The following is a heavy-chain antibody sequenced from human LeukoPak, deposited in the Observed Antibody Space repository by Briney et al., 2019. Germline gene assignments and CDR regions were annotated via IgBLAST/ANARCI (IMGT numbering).Heavy chain of an antibody. Sequence: GESLKISCKGSGYSFTSYWIGWVRQMPGKGLEWMGIIYPGGSDATYSPSFQGQITISADTSISTAYLQWSSLQASDTAVYFCTRQGDYGDYVPYYWGQGTLVTVSS. CDR1: GYSFTSYW. V-gene: IGHV5-51*01. CDR3: TRQGDYGDYVPYY. D-gene: IGHD4-17*01. J-gene: IGHJ4*02. CDR2: IYPGGSDA.